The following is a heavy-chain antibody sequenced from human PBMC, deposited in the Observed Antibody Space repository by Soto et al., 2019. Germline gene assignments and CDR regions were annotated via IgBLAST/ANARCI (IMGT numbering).Heavy chain of an antibody. Sequence: QVQLVESGGGVVQPGRSLRLSCAASGFTFSSYGMHWVRQAPGKGLEWVAVISYDGSNKYYADSVKGRFTISRDNSKNTLYLQMNSLRAEDTAVYYCAKDKGGIDYWGQGTLVTVS. V-gene: IGHV3-30*18. J-gene: IGHJ4*02. CDR1: GFTFSSYG. CDR3: AKDKGGIDY. CDR2: ISYDGSNK.